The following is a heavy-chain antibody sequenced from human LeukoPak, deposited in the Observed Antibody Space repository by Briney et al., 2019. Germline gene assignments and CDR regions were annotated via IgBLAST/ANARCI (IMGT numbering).Heavy chain of an antibody. CDR1: GYTFTSYY. J-gene: IGHJ3*02. Sequence: ASVKVSCKASGYTFTSYYMHWVRQAPGQGLEWMGIINPSGGSTSYAQKFQGRVTMTRDTSTSTVYMELSSLRSEDTAVYYCASSGHPPPSQAHAFDIWGQGTMVTVSS. V-gene: IGHV1-46*01. CDR3: ASSGHPPPSQAHAFDI. D-gene: IGHD3-10*01. CDR2: INPSGGST.